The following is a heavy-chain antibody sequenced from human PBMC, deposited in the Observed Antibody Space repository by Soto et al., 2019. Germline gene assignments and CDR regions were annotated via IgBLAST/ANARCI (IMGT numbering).Heavy chain of an antibody. CDR1: GGTFSNYP. Sequence: QVQLVQSGAEAKKPGSSVKVSCKASGGTFSNYPISWVRQAPGQGLEWMGASIPIFGTTNYAQKFQGRVTITADESASTAYMELSSLTSADTALYYCARPRTVATTKGYDYWGQGTLVTVSS. D-gene: IGHD1-1*01. CDR2: SIPIFGTT. V-gene: IGHV1-69*01. CDR3: ARPRTVATTKGYDY. J-gene: IGHJ4*02.